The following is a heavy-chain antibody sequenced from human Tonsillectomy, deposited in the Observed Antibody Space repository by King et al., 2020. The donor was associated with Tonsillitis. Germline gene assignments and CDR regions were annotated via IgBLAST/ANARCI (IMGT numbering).Heavy chain of an antibody. CDR1: GDFINGGSFY. Sequence: QLQESGPGLVKPSQTLSLTCTVSGDFINGGSFYWGWVRQPAGKGLEYIGRIFASGTTHYNPSFQSRVTMSVDTSKNQFSLKLSSVTAADTAVYYCARVLSYYENWFDAWGHGTLVTVSS. V-gene: IGHV4-61*02. J-gene: IGHJ5*01. CDR2: IFASGTT. CDR3: ARVLSYYENWFDA. D-gene: IGHD3-10*01.